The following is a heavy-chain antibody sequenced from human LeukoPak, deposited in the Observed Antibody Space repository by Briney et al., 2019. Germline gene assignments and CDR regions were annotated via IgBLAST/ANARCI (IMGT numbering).Heavy chain of an antibody. V-gene: IGHV1-2*02. Sequence: ASVKVSCKASGYTFTSYYMHWVRPAPGQGLEWMGWINPNSGGTNYAQKFQGRVTMTRDTSISTAYMELSRLRSDDTAVYYCARDLGPEELLQHYYYYYYMDVWGKGTTVTISS. D-gene: IGHD1-26*01. J-gene: IGHJ6*03. CDR1: GYTFTSYY. CDR2: INPNSGGT. CDR3: ARDLGPEELLQHYYYYYYMDV.